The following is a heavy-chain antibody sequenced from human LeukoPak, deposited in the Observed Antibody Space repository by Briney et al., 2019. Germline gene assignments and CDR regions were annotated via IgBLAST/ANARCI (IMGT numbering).Heavy chain of an antibody. Sequence: PGGSLRLSSAASGFTFSSYAMSWVRQAPGKGLEWVSAISGSGGSTYYADSVKGRFTISRDNSKNTLYLQMNSLRAEDTAVYYCAKGINDYGDYGLFDYWGQGTLVTVSS. D-gene: IGHD4-17*01. CDR3: AKGINDYGDYGLFDY. V-gene: IGHV3-23*01. CDR2: ISGSGGST. J-gene: IGHJ4*02. CDR1: GFTFSSYA.